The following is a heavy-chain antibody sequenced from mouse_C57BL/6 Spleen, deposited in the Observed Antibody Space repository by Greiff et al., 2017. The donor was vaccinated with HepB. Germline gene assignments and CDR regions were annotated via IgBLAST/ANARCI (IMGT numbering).Heavy chain of an antibody. J-gene: IGHJ4*01. Sequence: QVQLQQPGAELVKPGASVKLSCKASGYTFTSYWMQWVKQRPGQGLEWIGEIDPSDSYTNYNQKFKGKATLTVDTSSSTAYMQLSSLTSEDSAVYYCARMTPDAMDYWGQGTSVTVSS. CDR3: ARMTPDAMDY. CDR2: IDPSDSYT. CDR1: GYTFTSYW. V-gene: IGHV1-50*01. D-gene: IGHD2-13*01.